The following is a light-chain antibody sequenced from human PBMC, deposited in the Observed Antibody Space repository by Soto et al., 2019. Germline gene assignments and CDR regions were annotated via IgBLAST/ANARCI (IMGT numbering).Light chain of an antibody. Sequence: QSALTQPPSASGSPGQSVTISCTGISSDIGGYNSVSWYQQHPGKAPKLMIYEVNKRPLGVPERFSGSKSGNTASLTVSGLQADDEADYYCSSSAGTNSFVLFGGGTKLTDL. CDR1: SSDIGGYNS. CDR2: EVN. CDR3: SSSAGTNSFVL. V-gene: IGLV2-8*01. J-gene: IGLJ3*02.